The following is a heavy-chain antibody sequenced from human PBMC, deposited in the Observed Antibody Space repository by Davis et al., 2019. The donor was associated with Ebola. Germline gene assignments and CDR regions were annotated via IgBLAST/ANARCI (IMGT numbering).Heavy chain of an antibody. Sequence: GSLRLSCAASGFTFNNYAMSWIRQHPGKGLEWIGYISYSGDTDYNPSLKSRVTISVDTSRNQFSLKMRSVTAADTAVYYCARNSITKFNWLDPWGQGALVTVSS. D-gene: IGHD1-14*01. CDR3: ARNSITKFNWLDP. CDR1: GFTFNNYA. CDR2: ISYSGDT. J-gene: IGHJ5*02. V-gene: IGHV4-59*01.